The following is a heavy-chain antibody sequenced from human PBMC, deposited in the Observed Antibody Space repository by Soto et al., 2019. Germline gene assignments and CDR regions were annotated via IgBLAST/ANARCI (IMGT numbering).Heavy chain of an antibody. Sequence: SETLSLTSTVSGGSISSSSYYWGWIRQPPGKGLEWIGSIYYSGSTYYNPSLKSRVTISVDTSKNQFSLKLSSVTAADTAVYYCARHVLRYFDWAGNWFDPWGQGTLVTVSS. CDR1: GGSISSSSYY. CDR2: IYYSGST. V-gene: IGHV4-39*01. D-gene: IGHD3-9*01. J-gene: IGHJ5*02. CDR3: ARHVLRYFDWAGNWFDP.